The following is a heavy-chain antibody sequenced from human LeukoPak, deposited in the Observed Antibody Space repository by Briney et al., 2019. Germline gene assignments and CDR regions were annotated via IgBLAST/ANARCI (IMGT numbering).Heavy chain of an antibody. Sequence: ASVKVSCKASGYTFTGYYMHWVRPAPGQGLEWVGRINPNSGGTSYSQKFEGRVTMTRDTSISAAYMELSRLRSDDTAVYYCARVIKEGMVGVTTLTDYCGQGTLVTVSS. J-gene: IGHJ4*02. CDR2: INPNSGGT. D-gene: IGHD1-26*01. CDR3: ARVIKEGMVGVTTLTDY. CDR1: GYTFTGYY. V-gene: IGHV1-2*06.